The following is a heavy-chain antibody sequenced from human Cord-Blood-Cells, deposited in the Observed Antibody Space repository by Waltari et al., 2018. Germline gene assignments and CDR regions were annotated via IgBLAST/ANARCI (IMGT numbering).Heavy chain of an antibody. CDR2: IYYSGST. Sequence: QLQLQASGSGLVMPSETLSLTCTVSGGSISSSSYYWGWLRNPPGKGLEWIGSIYYSGSTYYNPSLKSRVTISVDTAKNQFSPKLSSVTAADTAVYYCARQVWYGSGSYYNWFDPWGQGTLATVSS. J-gene: IGHJ5*02. CDR3: ARQVWYGSGSYYNWFDP. D-gene: IGHD3-10*01. V-gene: IGHV4-39*01. CDR1: GGSISSSSYY.